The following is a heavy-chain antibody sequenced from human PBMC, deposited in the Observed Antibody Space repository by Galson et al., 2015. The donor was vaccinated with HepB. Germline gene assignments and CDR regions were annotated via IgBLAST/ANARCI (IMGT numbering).Heavy chain of an antibody. V-gene: IGHV3-23*01. D-gene: IGHD4/OR15-4a*01. CDR3: AKDGVASANVYYYMAV. CDR1: GFIFSRYG. CDR2: ISGSGEST. J-gene: IGHJ6*03. Sequence: SLRLSCAGSGFIFSRYGLSWVREAPEKGLEWVSAISGSGESTYYADSVKGRFTISRDNSKNTLYLQMNSLRAEDTAVYYCAKDGVASANVYYYMAVWGKGTTVTVSS.